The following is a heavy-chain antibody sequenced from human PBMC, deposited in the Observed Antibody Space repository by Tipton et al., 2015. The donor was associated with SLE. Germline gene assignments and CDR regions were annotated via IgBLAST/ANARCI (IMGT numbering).Heavy chain of an antibody. Sequence: TLSLTCTVSGGSISSGYYWGWIRQPPGKGLEWIGSIYHSGSTYYNPSLKSRVTISVDTSKNQFSLKLSSVTAADTAVYYCARDPYYGDYRYFDLWGRGTLVTVSS. J-gene: IGHJ2*01. CDR1: GGSISSGYY. V-gene: IGHV4-38-2*02. CDR2: IYHSGST. CDR3: ARDPYYGDYRYFDL. D-gene: IGHD4-17*01.